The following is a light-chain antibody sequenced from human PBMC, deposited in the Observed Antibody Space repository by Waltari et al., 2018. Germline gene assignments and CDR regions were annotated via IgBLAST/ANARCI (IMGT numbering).Light chain of an antibody. CDR2: GVS. J-gene: IGKJ4*01. CDR1: QTITGSW. V-gene: IGKV3-20*01. CDR3: QQYDGSVVT. Sequence: EIVLTQSPGTLSVSPGERVTVPCRASQTITGSWLTWYHQKPGQAPRLLIYGVSNRAPGIPDRFSGSGSGTDFTLTISRLEPEDSAVYYCQQYDGSVVTFGGGTKVEIK.